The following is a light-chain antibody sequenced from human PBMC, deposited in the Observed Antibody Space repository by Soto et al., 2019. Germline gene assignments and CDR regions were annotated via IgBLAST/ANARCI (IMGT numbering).Light chain of an antibody. Sequence: SALTQPPSVSVAPGQTARITCGGNKIGSESVHWYQQKPGQAPVLVVYDDSDRPSGIPERFSGSNSGNTATLTISRVEAGDEADYYCQLWDSSSDRYVSGTGTKVTVL. J-gene: IGLJ1*01. CDR3: QLWDSSSDRYV. CDR1: KIGSES. CDR2: DDS. V-gene: IGLV3-21*02.